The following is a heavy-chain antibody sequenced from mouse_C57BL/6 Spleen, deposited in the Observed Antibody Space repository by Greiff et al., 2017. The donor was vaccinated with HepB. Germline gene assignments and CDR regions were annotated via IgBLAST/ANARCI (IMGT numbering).Heavy chain of an antibody. CDR3: ARSPCITTVAWYFDV. CDR2: ISGGGGNT. J-gene: IGHJ1*03. V-gene: IGHV5-9*01. Sequence: EVNVVESGGGLVKPGGSLKLSCAASGFTFSSYTMSWVRQTPEKRLEWVATISGGGGNTYYPDSVKGRFTISRDNAKNTLYLQMSSLRSEDTALYYCARSPCITTVAWYFDVWGTGTTVTVSS. CDR1: GFTFSSYT. D-gene: IGHD1-1*01.